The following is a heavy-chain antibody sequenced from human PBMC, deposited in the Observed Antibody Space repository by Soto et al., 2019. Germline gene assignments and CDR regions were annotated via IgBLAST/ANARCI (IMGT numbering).Heavy chain of an antibody. J-gene: IGHJ6*02. CDR2: ISWDGGST. CDR3: AKDLAPYGMDV. D-gene: IGHD2-21*01. V-gene: IGHV3-43D*04. Sequence: EVQLVESGGVVVQPGGSLRLSCAAYGYTFEDDAMHWVRQAPGKGLEWVSLISWDGGSTYYADSVKGRFTISRDNSKNSLYLQMNSLRAEDTALYYCAKDLAPYGMDVWGQGTTVTVSS. CDR1: GYTFEDDA.